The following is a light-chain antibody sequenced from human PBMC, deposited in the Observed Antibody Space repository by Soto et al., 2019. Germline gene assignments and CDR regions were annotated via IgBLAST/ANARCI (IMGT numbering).Light chain of an antibody. V-gene: IGKV3-11*01. J-gene: IGKJ2*01. CDR2: DTS. CDR1: QSVSSY. Sequence: EIVLTQSPATLSLSPGERATLSCRASQSVSSYLAWYQQKPGQAPRLLIYDTSTRATGIPARFSGSGSGTDFTLTISSLEPEDFALYYCQQRSNWPTFGQGTKLEIK. CDR3: QQRSNWPT.